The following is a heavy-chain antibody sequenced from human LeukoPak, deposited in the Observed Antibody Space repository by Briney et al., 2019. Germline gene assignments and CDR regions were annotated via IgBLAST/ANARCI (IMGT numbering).Heavy chain of an antibody. CDR3: AKDIEDSGYDSSFDY. D-gene: IGHD5-12*01. CDR1: GFTFDDYA. V-gene: IGHV3-9*01. Sequence: PGRSLRLSCAASGFTFDDYAMHWVRQAPGKGLEWASGISWNSGSIGYADSVKGRFTISRDNAKNSLYLQMNSLRAEDTALYYCAKDIEDSGYDSSFDYWGQGTLVTVSS. CDR2: ISWNSGSI. J-gene: IGHJ4*02.